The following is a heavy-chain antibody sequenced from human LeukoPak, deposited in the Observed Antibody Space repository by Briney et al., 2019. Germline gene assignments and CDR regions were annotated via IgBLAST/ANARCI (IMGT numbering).Heavy chain of an antibody. CDR1: GVLFSNYW. V-gene: IGHV3-74*01. CDR3: ARGGGYSYGSFDY. D-gene: IGHD5-18*01. J-gene: IGHJ4*02. CDR2: INRDGSST. Sequence: GGSLRLSCAASGVLFSNYWMHWVRQAPGKGLVWVSRINRDGSSTSYADSVKGRFTISRDNAKNTLYLQMNSLRAEDTAVYYCARGGGYSYGSFDYWGQGTLVTVSS.